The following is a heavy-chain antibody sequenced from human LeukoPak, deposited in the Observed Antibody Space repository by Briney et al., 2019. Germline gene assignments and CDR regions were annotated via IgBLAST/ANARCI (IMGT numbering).Heavy chain of an antibody. D-gene: IGHD3-16*02. V-gene: IGHV3-30*18. CDR1: GFIFTNYG. CDR3: AEASIYVYYGMDV. CDR2: ISYDGSNK. Sequence: QPGGSLRLSCAASGFIFTNYGKHWVRQAPGKGLEWVAVISYDGSNKYYVDSVKGRFTISRDNSKNTLSLQMNSLRAEDTAVYYCAEASIYVYYGMDVWGQGTTVIVSS. J-gene: IGHJ6*02.